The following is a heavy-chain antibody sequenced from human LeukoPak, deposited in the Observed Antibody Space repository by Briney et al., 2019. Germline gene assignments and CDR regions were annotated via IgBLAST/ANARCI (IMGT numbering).Heavy chain of an antibody. Sequence: PSETLSLTCTVSGGSISDYYWSWIRQPPGKGLEWIGYIHHSGSPTYSPSLKSRVAFSVDTSKNQFSLELSSVTAADTAVYYCARASGGNLPFDYWGQGALVTVSS. CDR1: GGSISDYY. CDR2: IHHSGSP. CDR3: ARASGGNLPFDY. J-gene: IGHJ4*02. D-gene: IGHD4-23*01. V-gene: IGHV4-59*01.